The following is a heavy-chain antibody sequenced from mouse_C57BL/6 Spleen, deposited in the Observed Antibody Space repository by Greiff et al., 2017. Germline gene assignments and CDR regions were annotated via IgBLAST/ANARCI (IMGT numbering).Heavy chain of an antibody. CDR1: GYTFTDSY. Sequence: VQLQQSVPELVKPGASVKISCKASGYTFTDSYINWVKQRPGQGLEWIGRIYPGSGNTKYNEKFKGKATLTVDTSSSTAYMQLSSLTSEDSAVYFGASADRCSNYDFDYWGQGTTLTVSS. D-gene: IGHD2-5*01. CDR2: IYPGSGNT. V-gene: IGHV1-84*01. J-gene: IGHJ2*01. CDR3: ASADRCSNYDFDY.